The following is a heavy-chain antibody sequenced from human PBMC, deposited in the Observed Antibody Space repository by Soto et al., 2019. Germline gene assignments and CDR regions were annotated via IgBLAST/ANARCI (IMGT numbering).Heavy chain of an antibody. V-gene: IGHV3-66*01. CDR1: GFTVSSYY. D-gene: IGHD6-13*01. CDR2: IYSAGSA. CDR3: ARVHSGSYHYFDY. Sequence: GGSLRLSCAASGFTVSSYYMSWVRQAPGKGLEWVSVIYSAGSADFADSVKGRFTISRDNSKNTLYLQMSSLRADDTAVYYCARVHSGSYHYFDYWGQGTLVTVSS. J-gene: IGHJ4*02.